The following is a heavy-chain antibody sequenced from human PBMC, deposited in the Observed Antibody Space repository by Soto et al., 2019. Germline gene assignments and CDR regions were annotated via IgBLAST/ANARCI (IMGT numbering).Heavy chain of an antibody. CDR3: AREKVVVVAATLRLGDAFDI. J-gene: IGHJ3*02. CDR2: ISAYNGNT. CDR1: GYTFTSYG. V-gene: IGHV1-18*01. D-gene: IGHD2-15*01. Sequence: ASVKVSCKASGYTFTSYGISWVRQAPGQGLEWMGWISAYNGNTNYAQKLQGRVTMTTDTSTSTAYMELRSLRSDDTAVYYCAREKVVVVAATLRLGDAFDIWRQGTMVTVSS.